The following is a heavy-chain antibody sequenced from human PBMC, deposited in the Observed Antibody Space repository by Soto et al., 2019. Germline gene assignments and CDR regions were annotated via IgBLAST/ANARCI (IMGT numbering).Heavy chain of an antibody. Sequence: TLSLTCAVYGGSFSGYYWSWIRQPPGKGLEWIGEINHSGSTNYNPSLKSRVTISVDTSKNQFSLKLSSVTAADTAVYYCARAIAARPGGLYYYYYGMDVWGQGTTVTVSS. CDR2: INHSGST. V-gene: IGHV4-34*01. J-gene: IGHJ6*02. CDR3: ARAIAARPGGLYYYYYGMDV. D-gene: IGHD6-6*01. CDR1: GGSFSGYY.